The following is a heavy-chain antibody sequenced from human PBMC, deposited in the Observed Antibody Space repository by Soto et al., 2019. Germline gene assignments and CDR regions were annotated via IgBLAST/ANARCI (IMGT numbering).Heavy chain of an antibody. J-gene: IGHJ4*02. CDR2: IYPGDSDT. Sequence: GESLKISCKGSGYSFTSYWIGWVRQMPGKGLEWMGIIYPGDSDTRYSPSFQGQVTISADKSISTAYLQWSSPKASDTAMYYCARGIISIRHKRSRYDWVDYWGQGTLVTVSS. V-gene: IGHV5-51*01. D-gene: IGHD1-1*01. CDR3: ARGIISIRHKRSRYDWVDY. CDR1: GYSFTSYW.